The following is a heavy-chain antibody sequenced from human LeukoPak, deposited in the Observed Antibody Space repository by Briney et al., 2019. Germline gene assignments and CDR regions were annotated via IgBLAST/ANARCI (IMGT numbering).Heavy chain of an antibody. V-gene: IGHV4-39*07. CDR1: GGSISSSSYY. D-gene: IGHD6-13*01. CDR3: ARHSSSWYSRVDY. J-gene: IGHJ4*02. CDR2: IYYSGST. Sequence: SETLSHTCTVSGGSISSSSYYWGWIRQPPGKGLEWIGSIYYSGSTYYNPSLKSRVTISVDTSKNQFSLKLSSVTAADTAVYYCARHSSSWYSRVDYWGQETLVTVSS.